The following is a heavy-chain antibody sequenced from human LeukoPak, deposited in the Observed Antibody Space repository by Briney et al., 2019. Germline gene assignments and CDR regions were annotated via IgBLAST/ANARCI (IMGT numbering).Heavy chain of an antibody. J-gene: IGHJ4*02. CDR3: ARVSSSSWWALDY. Sequence: GGSLRLSCAASGFTFSSYSMNWVRQAPGKGLEWVSSISSSSSYIYYADSVKGRFTISRDNAKNTLYLQMNSLRAEDTAVYYCARVSSSSWWALDYWGQGTLVTVSS. D-gene: IGHD6-13*01. V-gene: IGHV3-21*01. CDR1: GFTFSSYS. CDR2: ISSSSSYI.